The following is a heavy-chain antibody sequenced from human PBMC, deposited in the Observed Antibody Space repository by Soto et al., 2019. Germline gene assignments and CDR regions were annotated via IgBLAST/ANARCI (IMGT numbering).Heavy chain of an antibody. J-gene: IGHJ4*02. D-gene: IGHD1-26*01. V-gene: IGHV4-61*01. CDR3: ARVYSGSYGQND. Sequence: QVQLQESGPGVVKPSETLSLSCTVSGASVSSGSYYWTWIRQPPGKGLEWVGYIFYNGKTTNYNPSLKSRVTISVDTSKNQCSLKMSSVTAADRAFYYYARVYSGSYGQNDWGQGTLVTVSA. CDR1: GASVSSGSYY. CDR2: IFYNGKTT.